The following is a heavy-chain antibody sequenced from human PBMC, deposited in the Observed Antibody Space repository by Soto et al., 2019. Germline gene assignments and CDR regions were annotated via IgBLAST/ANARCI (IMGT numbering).Heavy chain of an antibody. CDR3: ARHHAPTTSVNWSDP. J-gene: IGHJ5*02. D-gene: IGHD5-12*01. CDR1: GYTFFTYD. Sequence: QVHLVQSGVEVKTPGASVKVSCQASGYTFFTYDISWVRQAPGQGLEWMGWISTYSGDTKYAQKFQGSVTLTTDPSTTTIYLLARRLSSDATAVYYCARHHAPTTSVNWSDPWGQGTLVTVSS. CDR2: ISTYSGDT. V-gene: IGHV1-18*01.